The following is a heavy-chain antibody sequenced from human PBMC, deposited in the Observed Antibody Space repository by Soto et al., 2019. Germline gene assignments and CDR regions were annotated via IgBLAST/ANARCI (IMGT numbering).Heavy chain of an antibody. CDR1: GGSFSGYY. V-gene: IGHV4-34*01. D-gene: IGHD6-13*01. CDR2: INHSGSI. J-gene: IGHJ5*02. Sequence: SETLSLTCAVYGGSFSGYYWSWIRQPPGKGLEWIGEINHSGSINYNPSLKSRVTISVDTSKNQFSLKLSSVTAADTAVYYCARGVIAAAGNWFDPWGQGTLVTVSS. CDR3: ARGVIAAAGNWFDP.